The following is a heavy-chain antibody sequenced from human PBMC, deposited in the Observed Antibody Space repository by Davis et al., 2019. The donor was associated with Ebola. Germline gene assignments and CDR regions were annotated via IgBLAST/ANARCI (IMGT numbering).Heavy chain of an antibody. J-gene: IGHJ3*02. CDR1: GYTFTNYG. D-gene: IGHD1-26*01. V-gene: IGHV1-18*01. CDR2: ISVYNGNT. Sequence: ASVKVSCKASGYTFTNYGINWVRQAPGQGLEWMGWISVYNGNTEYTQKFQGRVTMTTDTSTSTTYMELRSLRSDDTAVYYCARDAEVGKNAFDIWGQGTMVTVSS. CDR3: ARDAEVGKNAFDI.